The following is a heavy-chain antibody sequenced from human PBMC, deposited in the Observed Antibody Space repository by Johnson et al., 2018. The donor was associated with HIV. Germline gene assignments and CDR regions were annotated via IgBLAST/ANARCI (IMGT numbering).Heavy chain of an antibody. D-gene: IGHD3-3*01. CDR1: GFTFDDYG. CDR3: ARESIFGVVIYAFDI. V-gene: IGHV3-20*04. J-gene: IGHJ3*02. Sequence: VQLVESGGGVVRPGGSLRLSCAASGFTFDDYGMSWVRQAPGKGLEWVSGITWNGGRTGYADSMTGRFTISRDNAKKSLYMQMNSLRAEDTGLYYCARESIFGVVIYAFDIWGQGTMVTVSS. CDR2: ITWNGGRT.